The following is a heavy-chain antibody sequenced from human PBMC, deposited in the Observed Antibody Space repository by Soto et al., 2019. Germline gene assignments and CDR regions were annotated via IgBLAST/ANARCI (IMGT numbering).Heavy chain of an antibody. Sequence: SGPTLVNPTQTLTPTCTFSGFSLSTSGMCVSWIRQPPGKALEWLALIDWDDDKYYSTSLKTRLTISKDTSKNQVVLTMTNMDPVDSATYYCARILASSGWYYFDYWGQGTLVTVSS. V-gene: IGHV2-70*01. CDR3: ARILASSGWYYFDY. CDR1: GFSLSTSGMC. D-gene: IGHD6-19*01. CDR2: IDWDDDK. J-gene: IGHJ4*02.